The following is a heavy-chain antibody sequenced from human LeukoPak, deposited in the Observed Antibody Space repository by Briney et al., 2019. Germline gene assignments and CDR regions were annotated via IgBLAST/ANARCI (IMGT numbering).Heavy chain of an antibody. CDR1: GFTVSSNY. CDR2: IYSGGST. D-gene: IGHD6-25*01. J-gene: IGHJ6*02. V-gene: IGHV3-66*01. CDR3: AREGGIRYSSVERDYYYYGMDV. Sequence: GGSLRLSCAASGFTVSSNYMSWVRQAPGKGLERVSVIYSGGSTYYADSVKGRFTISRDNSKNTLYLQMNSLRAEDTAVYYCAREGGIRYSSVERDYYYYGMDVWGQGTTVTVSS.